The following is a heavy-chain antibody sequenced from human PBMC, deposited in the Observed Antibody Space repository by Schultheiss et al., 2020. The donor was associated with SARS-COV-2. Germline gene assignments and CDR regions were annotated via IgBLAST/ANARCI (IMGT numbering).Heavy chain of an antibody. V-gene: IGHV3-23*01. CDR2: ISGSGGST. CDR3: ARDRAFAEWPLGMDV. CDR1: GFIFSTYA. D-gene: IGHD3-3*01. Sequence: GGSLRLSCAASGFIFSTYAMHWVRQAPGKGLEWVSAISGSGGSTYYADSVKGRFTISRDNSKNTLYLQMNSLRAEDTAVYYCARDRAFAEWPLGMDVWGQGTTVTVSS. J-gene: IGHJ6*02.